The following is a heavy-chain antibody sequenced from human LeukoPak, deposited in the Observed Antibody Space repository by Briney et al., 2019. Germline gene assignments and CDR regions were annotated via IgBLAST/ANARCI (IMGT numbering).Heavy chain of an antibody. CDR3: ARGEQQLVRRYFDY. CDR1: GYTFTSYA. V-gene: IGHV1-3*01. J-gene: IGHJ4*02. D-gene: IGHD6-13*01. Sequence: GASVKVSCKASGYTFTSYAMHWVRQAPGQRLEWMGWINAGNGNTKYSQKFQGRVTITRDTSASTAYMELSSLRSEDTAVYYCARGEQQLVRRYFDYWGQGTLATVSS. CDR2: INAGNGNT.